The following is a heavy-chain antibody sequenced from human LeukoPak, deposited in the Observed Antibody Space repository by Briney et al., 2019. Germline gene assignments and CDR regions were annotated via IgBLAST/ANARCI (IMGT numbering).Heavy chain of an antibody. CDR1: GYTFTSYG. J-gene: IGHJ4*02. V-gene: IGHV1-18*01. D-gene: IGHD1-26*01. Sequence: VASVKVSCKASGYTFTSYGISWVRQAPGQGLEWMGWISAYNGNTNYAQKLQGRVTMTTDTSTSTAYTELRSLRSDDTAVYYCAVSYARGDYFDYWGQGTLVTVSS. CDR3: AVSYARGDYFDY. CDR2: ISAYNGNT.